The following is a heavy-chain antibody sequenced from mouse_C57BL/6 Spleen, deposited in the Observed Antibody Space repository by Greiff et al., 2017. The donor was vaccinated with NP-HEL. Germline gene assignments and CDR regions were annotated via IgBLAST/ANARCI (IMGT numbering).Heavy chain of an antibody. CDR3: ARGGDYDGDY. J-gene: IGHJ2*01. V-gene: IGHV3-6*01. Sequence: EVQVVASGPGLVKPSQSLSLTCSVTGYSITSGYYWNWIRQFPGNKLEWMGYISYAGSHHYNPSLKIRISITRDTSKNQLFLKVNSVTTEDTATYYCARGGDYDGDYWGQGTTLTVSS. CDR2: ISYAGSH. CDR1: GYSITSGYY. D-gene: IGHD2-4*01.